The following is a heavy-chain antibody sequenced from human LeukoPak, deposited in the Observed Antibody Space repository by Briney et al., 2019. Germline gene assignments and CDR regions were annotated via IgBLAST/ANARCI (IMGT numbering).Heavy chain of an antibody. CDR3: AKNRDYYTTHDY. D-gene: IGHD3-22*01. J-gene: IGHJ4*02. CDR1: GFTFSSYA. Sequence: GGSLRLSCAASGFTFSSYAMSWVRQAPGKGLEWVSAISGSGGSTYYADSVEGRFTISRDNSKNTLYLQMNSLRAEDTAVYYCAKNRDYYTTHDYWGQGTLVTVSS. CDR2: ISGSGGST. V-gene: IGHV3-23*01.